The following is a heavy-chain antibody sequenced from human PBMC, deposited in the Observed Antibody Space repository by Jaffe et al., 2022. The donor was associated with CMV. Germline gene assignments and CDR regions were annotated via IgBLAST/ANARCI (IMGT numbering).Heavy chain of an antibody. J-gene: IGHJ6*03. CDR3: RFLAWSLGRQRVYMDA. V-gene: IGHV3-74*01. CDR2: INSDGRTT. CDR1: GFTFSKYW. D-gene: IGHD3-3*01. Sequence: EVELVESGGGLVQPGGSLRLSCAASGFTFSKYWMHWARQVPGKGLVWVSRINSDGRTTHYADSVTGRFTISRDNAKNTLYLQMNSLRVEDTAVYYCRFLAWSLGRQRVYMDAWGKGTTVTVSS.